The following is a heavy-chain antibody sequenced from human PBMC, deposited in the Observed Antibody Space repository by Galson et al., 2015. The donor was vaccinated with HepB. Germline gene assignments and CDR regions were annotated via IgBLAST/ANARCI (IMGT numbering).Heavy chain of an antibody. D-gene: IGHD6-13*01. J-gene: IGHJ5*02. Sequence: SVKVSCKASGYTFTGYYMHWVRQAPGQGLEWMGRINPNSGGTNYAQKFQGRVTMTRDTSISTAYMELSRLRSDDTAVYYCARICEICIAAALDWFDPWGQGTLVTVSS. CDR3: ARICEICIAAALDWFDP. CDR2: INPNSGGT. CDR1: GYTFTGYY. V-gene: IGHV1-2*06.